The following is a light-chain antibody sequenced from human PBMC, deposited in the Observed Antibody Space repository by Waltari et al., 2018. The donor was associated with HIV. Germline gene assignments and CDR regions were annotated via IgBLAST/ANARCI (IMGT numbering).Light chain of an antibody. Sequence: SYELTQPPSVSVSPGQTARLTCSGDKLGDKYACWYHQKPGQSPVLVIYQDSKRPSGIPERFSGSNSGNTATLTISGTQAMDEADYYCQAWDSNTWVFGGGTKLTVL. CDR1: KLGDKY. J-gene: IGLJ3*02. CDR3: QAWDSNTWV. V-gene: IGLV3-1*01. CDR2: QDS.